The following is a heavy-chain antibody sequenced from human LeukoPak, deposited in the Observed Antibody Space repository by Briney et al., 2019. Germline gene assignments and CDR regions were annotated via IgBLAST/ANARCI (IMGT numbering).Heavy chain of an antibody. CDR3: ANPQSRGYDYLDY. D-gene: IGHD5-12*01. J-gene: IGHJ4*02. V-gene: IGHV3-30-3*01. CDR1: GFTFSSNV. CDR2: ISHDGNSK. Sequence: PGRSLRLSCAASGFTFSSNVMHWVRQAPGKGLEWVAAISHDGNSKYYADSVKGRFTISRDNSKNTLYVQMNSLRVEDTAVYYCANPQSRGYDYLDYWGQGTLVSVSS.